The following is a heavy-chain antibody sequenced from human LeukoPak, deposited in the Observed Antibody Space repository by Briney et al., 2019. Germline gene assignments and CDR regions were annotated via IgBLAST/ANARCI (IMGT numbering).Heavy chain of an antibody. Sequence: GASVKVSCKASGYTFTGYYMHWVRQAPGQGLEWMGWINPNSGHTGFAQKFQGRVTITGNTAISTAYMELSSLRSEDTAIYYCARSIPLWKALRRDWFDPWGQGTQVIVSA. V-gene: IGHV1-8*03. J-gene: IGHJ5*02. CDR2: INPNSGHT. CDR3: ARSIPLWKALRRDWFDP. D-gene: IGHD3-10*01. CDR1: GYTFTGYY.